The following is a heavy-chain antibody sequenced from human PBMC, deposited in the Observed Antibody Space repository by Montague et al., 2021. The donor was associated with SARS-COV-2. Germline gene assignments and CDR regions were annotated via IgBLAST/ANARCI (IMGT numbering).Heavy chain of an antibody. CDR1: GFTFSSYE. V-gene: IGHV3-48*03. CDR2: ISSSGSTI. CDR3: ARDAEILEYSSLGSLDY. D-gene: IGHD6-6*01. J-gene: IGHJ4*02. Sequence: SLRLSCAASGFTFSSYEMNWVRQAPGKGLEWVSYISSSGSTIYYADSVKGRFTIPRDNAKNSLYLQMNSLRAEDTAVYYCARDAEILEYSSLGSLDYWGQGTLVTVSS.